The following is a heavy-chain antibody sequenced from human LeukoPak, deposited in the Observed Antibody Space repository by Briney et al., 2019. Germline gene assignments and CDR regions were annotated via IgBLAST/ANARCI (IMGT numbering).Heavy chain of an antibody. CDR3: ARALLWFGEPSHIDY. V-gene: IGHV1-18*01. Sequence: ASVKVSCKASGGTFPNYAISWVRQAPGQGLEWMGWITAYNDNTNYAQKLQGRVTMTTDTSTSTAYMELRSLRSDDTAVYYCARALLWFGEPSHIDYWGQGTLVTASS. CDR1: GGTFPNYA. CDR2: ITAYNDNT. D-gene: IGHD3-10*01. J-gene: IGHJ4*02.